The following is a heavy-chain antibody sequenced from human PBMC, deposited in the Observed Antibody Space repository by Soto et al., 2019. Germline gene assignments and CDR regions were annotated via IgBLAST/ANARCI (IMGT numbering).Heavy chain of an antibody. CDR2: IYHSGST. CDR3: ARLYSSGLFSDY. D-gene: IGHD6-19*01. V-gene: IGHV4-38-2*01. CDR1: GYSISSGYY. Sequence: SETLSLTCAVSGYSISSGYYWGWIRQPPGKGLEWIGSIYHSGSTYYNPSLKSRVTISVDTSKNQFSLKLSSVTAADTAVYYCARLYSSGLFSDYWGQGTLVT. J-gene: IGHJ4*02.